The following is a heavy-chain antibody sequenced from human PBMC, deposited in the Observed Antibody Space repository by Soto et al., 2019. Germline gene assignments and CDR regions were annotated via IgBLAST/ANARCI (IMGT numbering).Heavy chain of an antibody. CDR1: GGSISSGDYY. CDR2: IYHSGST. V-gene: IGHV4-30-4*02. CDR3: ARSRGGYFDY. D-gene: IGHD3-10*01. Sequence: PSETLSLTCTVSGGSISSGDYYWSWIRQPPGKGLEWIGYIYHSGSTYYNPSLKSRVTISVDTSKNQFSLKLSFVTVVDMAVYYCARSRGGYFDYWGQGTLVTVSS. J-gene: IGHJ4*02.